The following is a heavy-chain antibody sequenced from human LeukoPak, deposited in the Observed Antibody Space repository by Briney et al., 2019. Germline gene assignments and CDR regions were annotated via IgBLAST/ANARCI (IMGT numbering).Heavy chain of an antibody. CDR1: GGSIRSYY. J-gene: IGHJ4*02. V-gene: IGHV4-59*01. CDR3: ARTGSTVTMLYPFDH. Sequence: SETLSLTCSASGGSIRSYYWSWIRQPPGKGLEWIGYIYYSGSTNYNPSLKSRVSISVDTSKNQFSLKLSSVTAADTAVYYCARTGSTVTMLYPFDHWGQGTLVTVSS. CDR2: IYYSGST. D-gene: IGHD4-17*01.